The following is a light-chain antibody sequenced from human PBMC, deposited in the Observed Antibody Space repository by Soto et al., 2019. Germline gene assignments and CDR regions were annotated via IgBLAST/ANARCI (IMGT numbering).Light chain of an antibody. CDR1: SANLGAVYD. V-gene: IGLV1-40*01. CDR2: GNN. Sequence: HSVLTQPPSVSGAPGQRFTISCTGSSANLGAVYDVRWYHHLPGAAPTLILYGNNNRPSGVPDRFSGAKSGTSASLAITGLQAEDEADYYYQSYDCSLKSEVFGGGTKLTVL. J-gene: IGLJ3*02. CDR3: QSYDCSLKSEV.